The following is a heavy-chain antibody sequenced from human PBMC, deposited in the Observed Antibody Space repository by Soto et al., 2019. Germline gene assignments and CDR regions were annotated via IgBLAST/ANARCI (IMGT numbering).Heavy chain of an antibody. CDR3: ARVQYSGYDFKLAFDI. CDR1: GXXXXNYA. Sequence: QVQLVQSGAQVKKPXAXXKVXXXXXGXXXXNYALXWVRQAPGRRLEWMGWIHAGNGYTKYSQSFQGRVTITRDTSASTVHMDLSSLRSEDTAVYYCARVQYSGYDFKLAFDIWGQGTMVTVSS. CDR2: IHAGNGYT. V-gene: IGHV1-3*01. D-gene: IGHD5-12*01. J-gene: IGHJ3*02.